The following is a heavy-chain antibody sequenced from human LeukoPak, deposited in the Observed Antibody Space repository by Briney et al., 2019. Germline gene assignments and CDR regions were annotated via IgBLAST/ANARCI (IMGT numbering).Heavy chain of an antibody. Sequence: PGGSLRLSCAVSGITLSNNGMSWVRQAPGKGLEWVAGISDSGGRTKYADSVKGRFTISSDNPKNTLYLQMNSLRAEDTAVYFCATRGVVIRVILVGFHKEAYYFDSWGQGALVTVSS. CDR2: ISDSGGRT. CDR3: ATRGVVIRVILVGFHKEAYYFDS. J-gene: IGHJ4*02. D-gene: IGHD3-22*01. V-gene: IGHV3-23*01. CDR1: GITLSNNG.